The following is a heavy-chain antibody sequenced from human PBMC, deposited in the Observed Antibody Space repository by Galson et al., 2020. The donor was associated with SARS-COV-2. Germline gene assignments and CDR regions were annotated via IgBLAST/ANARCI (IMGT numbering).Heavy chain of an antibody. D-gene: IGHD3-3*01. Sequence: SETLSLTCTVSGGSISNSDYYWGWIRQPPGKGLEWIGSIYHSGNNYYNPSLKSRVTISADTSKNQFSLKLDSVTAADTAVYYCARGNFWSGGPPLPHWGQGTLVTVSS. CDR3: ARGNFWSGGPPLPH. V-gene: IGHV4-39*01. CDR1: GGSISNSDYY. J-gene: IGHJ4*02. CDR2: IYHSGNN.